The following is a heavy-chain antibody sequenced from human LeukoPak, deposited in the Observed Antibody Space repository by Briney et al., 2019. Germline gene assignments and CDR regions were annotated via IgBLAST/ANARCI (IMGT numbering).Heavy chain of an antibody. CDR1: GGSISSSSYY. V-gene: IGHV4-39*01. D-gene: IGHD6-13*01. Sequence: SETLSLTCTVSGGSISSSSYYWGWIRQPPGKGLEWIGSIYYSGSTYYNPSLKSRVTISVDTSKNQFSLKLSSVTAADTAVYYCARGRRIAAAGKDYWGQGTLVTVSS. CDR3: ARGRRIAAAGKDY. CDR2: IYYSGST. J-gene: IGHJ4*02.